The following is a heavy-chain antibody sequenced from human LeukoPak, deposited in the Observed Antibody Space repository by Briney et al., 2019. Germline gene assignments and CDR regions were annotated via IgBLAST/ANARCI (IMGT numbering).Heavy chain of an antibody. D-gene: IGHD2-21*01. J-gene: IGHJ4*02. V-gene: IGHV5-51*01. CDR2: IYPGYSDT. CDR3: ARHTAIVPDYFFGG. CDR1: GYYFTGYW. Sequence: GESLKISCKGSGYYFTGYWIGWVRRMPGKGLEWMAIIYPGYSDTRYSPSFQGQVTISADKSISTAYLHWSSLKATDTAMYYCARHTAIVPDYFFGGWGQRSPVTVS.